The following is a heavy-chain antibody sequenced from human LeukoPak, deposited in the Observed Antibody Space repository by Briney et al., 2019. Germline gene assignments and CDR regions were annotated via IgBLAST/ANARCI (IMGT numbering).Heavy chain of an antibody. J-gene: IGHJ4*02. Sequence: PGGSLRLSCAASGFTVSSNYMSWVRQAPGKGLEWVSVIYSGGSTYYADSVKGRFTISRDNSKNTLYLQMNSLTAEDTAVYYCARGSPMLRGRPFDYWGQGTLVTVSS. D-gene: IGHD3-10*01. CDR1: GFTVSSNY. CDR2: IYSGGST. CDR3: ARGSPMLRGRPFDY. V-gene: IGHV3-53*01.